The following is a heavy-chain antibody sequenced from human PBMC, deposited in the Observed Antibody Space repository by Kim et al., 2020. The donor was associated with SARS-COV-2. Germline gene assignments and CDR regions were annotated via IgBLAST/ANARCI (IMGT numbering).Heavy chain of an antibody. CDR1: GGSISSYY. V-gene: IGHV4-59*01. CDR2: IYYSGST. CDR3: ARGPHSNYYDVPDGFAFDI. J-gene: IGHJ3*02. Sequence: SETLSLTCTVSGGSISSYYWSWIRQPPGKGLEWIGYIYYSGSTNYNPSLKSRVTISVDTSKNQFSLKLSSVTAADTAVYYCARGPHSNYYDVPDGFAFDIWGQGTMFTVSS. D-gene: IGHD3-22*01.